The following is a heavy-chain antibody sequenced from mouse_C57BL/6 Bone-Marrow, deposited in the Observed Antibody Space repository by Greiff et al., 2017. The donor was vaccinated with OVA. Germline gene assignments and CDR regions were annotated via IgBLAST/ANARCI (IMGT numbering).Heavy chain of an antibody. J-gene: IGHJ3*01. Sequence: QVQLQQPGTELVKPGASVKLSCKASGYTFTSYWMHWVKQRPIQGLEWIGNIDPSDSETHYNQKFKDKATLTVDKSSSTAYMQLSSLTSEDSAVYYCARSTGTPFAYWGQGTLVTVSA. CDR3: ARSTGTPFAY. D-gene: IGHD1-2*01. V-gene: IGHV1-52*01. CDR1: GYTFTSYW. CDR2: IDPSDSET.